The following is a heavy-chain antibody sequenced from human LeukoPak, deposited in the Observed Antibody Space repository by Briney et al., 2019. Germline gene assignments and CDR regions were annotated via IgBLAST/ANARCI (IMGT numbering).Heavy chain of an antibody. V-gene: IGHV3-30*18. CDR2: ISYDGSDK. Sequence: GGSLRLSCAASKFSFSSNVMHWVRQAPGKGLEWVSVISYDGSDKFYADSVQGRFTISRDNSKNTLYLQMNSLRAEDTAVYYCAKQMEPAEWELLSDDAFDIWGQGTMVTVSS. CDR3: AKQMEPAEWELLSDDAFDI. D-gene: IGHD1-26*01. CDR1: KFSFSSNV. J-gene: IGHJ3*02.